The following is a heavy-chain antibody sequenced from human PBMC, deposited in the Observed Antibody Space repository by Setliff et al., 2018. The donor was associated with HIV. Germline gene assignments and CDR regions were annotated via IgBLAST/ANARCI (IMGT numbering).Heavy chain of an antibody. Sequence: SETLSLTCTVSGGSISSSSYYWGWIRQPPGKGLEWIGSVYYSGTTYYNPSLKNRVTISVDTSKNQFSLKLTSVTAADTAVYYCAREVGHRSGYYRGSFDYWGQGTLVTVSS. CDR1: GGSISSSSYY. J-gene: IGHJ4*02. CDR3: AREVGHRSGYYRGSFDY. CDR2: VYYSGTT. D-gene: IGHD6-19*01. V-gene: IGHV4-39*07.